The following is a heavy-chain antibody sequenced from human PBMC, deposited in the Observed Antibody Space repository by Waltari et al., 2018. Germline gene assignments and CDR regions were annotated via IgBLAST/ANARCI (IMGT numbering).Heavy chain of an antibody. Sequence: QVQLVQSGAEVKKPGASVKVSCKASGYTFTGYYMHWVRQAPGQGLEWMGWINPNIVGTNYAQKFQGRVTMTRYTSISTAYMELSRLRSDDTAVYYCAREETTCTNGVCYPDYWGQGTLVTVSS. J-gene: IGHJ4*02. D-gene: IGHD2-8*01. V-gene: IGHV1-2*02. CDR3: AREETTCTNGVCYPDY. CDR2: INPNIVGT. CDR1: GYTFTGYY.